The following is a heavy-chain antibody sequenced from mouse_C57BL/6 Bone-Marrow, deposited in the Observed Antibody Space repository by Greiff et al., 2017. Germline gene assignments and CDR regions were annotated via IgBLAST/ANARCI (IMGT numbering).Heavy chain of an antibody. Sequence: EVQGVESGGGLVQPGGSLSLSCAASGFTFTDYYMSWVRQPPGKALEWLGFIRNKANGYTTEYSASVKGRFTISRDNSQSILYLQMNALRAEDSATYYCARSRDYDYPMIAYWGQGTLVTVSA. CDR2: IRNKANGYTT. V-gene: IGHV7-3*01. CDR3: ARSRDYDYPMIAY. CDR1: GFTFTDYY. J-gene: IGHJ3*01. D-gene: IGHD2-4*01.